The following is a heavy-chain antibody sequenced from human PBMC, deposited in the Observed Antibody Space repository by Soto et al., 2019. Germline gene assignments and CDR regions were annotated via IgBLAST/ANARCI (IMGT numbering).Heavy chain of an antibody. CDR2: INHSGST. D-gene: IGHD3-22*01. CDR1: GGSISSGDYY. V-gene: IGHV4-34*01. CDR3: ARKGNYYDSSGYGY. J-gene: IGHJ4*02. Sequence: SETLSLTCEVSGGSISSGDYYWSWIRQPPGKGLEWIGEINHSGSTNYNPSLKSRVTISVDTSKNQFSLKLSSVTAADTAVYYCARKGNYYDSSGYGYWGQGTLVTVSS.